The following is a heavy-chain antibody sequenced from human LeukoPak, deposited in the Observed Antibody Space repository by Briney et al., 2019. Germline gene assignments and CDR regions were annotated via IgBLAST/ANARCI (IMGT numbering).Heavy chain of an antibody. Sequence: SVKVSCKASGGTFSSYAISWVRQAPGQGLEWMGGIIPIFGTANYAQKFQGRVTITTDESTSTAYMKLSSLRSEDTAVYYCARVANEETNWFDPWGQGTLVTVSS. J-gene: IGHJ5*02. V-gene: IGHV1-69*05. CDR1: GGTFSSYA. D-gene: IGHD1-1*01. CDR3: ARVANEETNWFDP. CDR2: IIPIFGTA.